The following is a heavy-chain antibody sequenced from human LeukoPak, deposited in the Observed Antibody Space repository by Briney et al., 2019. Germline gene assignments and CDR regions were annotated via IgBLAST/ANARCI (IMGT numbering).Heavy chain of an antibody. CDR2: IYYSGST. CDR3: ARHETPIFGPATGWYFDL. V-gene: IGHV4-39*01. Sequence: SETLSLTCTVSGGSISSYYWGWIRQPPGKGLEWIGSIYYSGSTYYNPSLESRVTISVDTSKNQFSLKLSSVTAADTAVYYCARHETPIFGPATGWYFDLWGRGTLVTVSS. CDR1: GGSISSYY. D-gene: IGHD3-3*01. J-gene: IGHJ2*01.